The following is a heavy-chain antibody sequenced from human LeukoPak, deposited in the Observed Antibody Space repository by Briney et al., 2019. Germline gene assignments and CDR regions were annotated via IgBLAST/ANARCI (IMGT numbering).Heavy chain of an antibody. D-gene: IGHD6-13*01. CDR1: GYTFTSYD. J-gene: IGHJ5*02. Sequence: GASVKVSSKASGYTFTSYDINWVRQATGQGLEWMGWMNPNSGNTGYAQKFQGRVTMTRNTSISTAYMELSSLRSEDTAVYYCARGGYSSSWLSGINWFDPWGQGTLVTVSS. CDR2: MNPNSGNT. V-gene: IGHV1-8*01. CDR3: ARGGYSSSWLSGINWFDP.